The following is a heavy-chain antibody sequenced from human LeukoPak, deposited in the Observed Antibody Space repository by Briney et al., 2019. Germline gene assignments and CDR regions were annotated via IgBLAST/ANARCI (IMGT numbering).Heavy chain of an antibody. Sequence: SETLSLTCTVSGGSISSYYWSWIRQPPGKGLEWIWYIYYSGSTNYNPSLKSRVTISVDTSKNQFSLKLSSVTAADTAVYYCARDSPWDYYDSSGYYEDAFDIWGQGTMVTVSS. CDR3: ARDSPWDYYDSSGYYEDAFDI. J-gene: IGHJ3*02. D-gene: IGHD3-22*01. CDR2: IYYSGST. CDR1: GGSISSYY. V-gene: IGHV4-59*01.